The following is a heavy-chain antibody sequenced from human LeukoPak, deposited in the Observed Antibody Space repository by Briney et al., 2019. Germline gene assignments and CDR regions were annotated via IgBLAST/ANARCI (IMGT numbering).Heavy chain of an antibody. V-gene: IGHV3-9*01. CDR1: GFIFNNYA. D-gene: IGHD6-19*01. J-gene: IGHJ4*02. CDR3: AKDNRRHYTSGPNPDSLH. Sequence: GGSLRLSGAGSGFIFNNYAMHWVRQPPGKGLEWVSGISWNSGTIDYADSVRGRFTISRNNAKNSLYLQMDSLRVEDTAFYYCAKDNRRHYTSGPNPDSLHWGQGALVTVSS. CDR2: ISWNSGTI.